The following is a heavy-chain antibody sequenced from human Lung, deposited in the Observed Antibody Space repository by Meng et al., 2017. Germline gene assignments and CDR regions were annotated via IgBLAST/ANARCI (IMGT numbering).Heavy chain of an antibody. CDR3: ARGPTTMAHDFDY. CDR1: GGSFSDYY. Sequence: QQWGAVLLNPSEHLSFTCVVSGGSFSDYYWSWIRQPPGKGLEWIGEINHSGSTNYNPSLESRATISVDTSQNNLSLKLSSVTAADSAVYYCARGPTTMAHDFDYWGQGTLVTVSS. D-gene: IGHD4-11*01. CDR2: INHSGST. J-gene: IGHJ4*02. V-gene: IGHV4-34*01.